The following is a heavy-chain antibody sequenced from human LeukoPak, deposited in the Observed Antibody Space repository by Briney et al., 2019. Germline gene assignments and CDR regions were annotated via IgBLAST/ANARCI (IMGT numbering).Heavy chain of an antibody. D-gene: IGHD1-26*01. CDR3: ARDPVVGSISYYYYGMDV. V-gene: IGHV4-38-2*02. CDR2: VYHSGDT. CDR1: GFSIVSDYY. Sequence: SETLSLTCTVSGFSIVSDYYWGWIRLLPGKGLEWIGSVYHSGDTYYTPSLKSRVTISVDASKNQFSLNLLSVTAADTAVYYCARDPVVGSISYYYYGMDVWGQGTTVTVSS. J-gene: IGHJ6*02.